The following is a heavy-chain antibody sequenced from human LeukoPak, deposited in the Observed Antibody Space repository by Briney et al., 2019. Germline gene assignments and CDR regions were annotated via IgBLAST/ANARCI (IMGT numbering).Heavy chain of an antibody. CDR1: GFTFSNYG. V-gene: IGHV3-33*01. CDR2: VWFDGSQK. Sequence: GGSLRLSCAASGFTFSNYGLHWVRQAPGKGLEWLAVVWFDGSQKYYADSVKGRFTISRDNSKSMLYLQMNSLRAEDTAVYYCARDITGDPPPYYFDYWGQGSLVTVSS. D-gene: IGHD7-27*01. J-gene: IGHJ4*02. CDR3: ARDITGDPPPYYFDY.